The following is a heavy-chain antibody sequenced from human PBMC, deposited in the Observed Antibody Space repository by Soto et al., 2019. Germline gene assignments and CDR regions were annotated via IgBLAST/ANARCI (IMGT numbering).Heavy chain of an antibody. CDR3: ARGQGMTTVTISLNWFDP. D-gene: IGHD4-4*01. CDR1: GYTFTGYY. CDR2: INPNSGGT. J-gene: IGHJ5*02. Sequence: ASVKVSCKASGYTFTGYYMHWVRQAPGQGLEWMEWINPNSGGTNDAQKFQGWVTMTRDTSISTAYMELSRLRSDDTAVYYCARGQGMTTVTISLNWFDPWGQGTLVTVSS. V-gene: IGHV1-2*04.